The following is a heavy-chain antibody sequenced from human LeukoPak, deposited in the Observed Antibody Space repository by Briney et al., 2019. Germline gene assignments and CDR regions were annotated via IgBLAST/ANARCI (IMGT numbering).Heavy chain of an antibody. Sequence: GGSLRLSCAASGFTFSSYGMHWVRQAPGKGLEWVAVISYDGSNKYYADSVKGRFTISRGNPKNSLYLEMNSLRVEDTAVYFCARDTPLGCFDLWGQGTLVNVSS. V-gene: IGHV3-30*03. J-gene: IGHJ4*02. D-gene: IGHD2-15*01. CDR1: GFTFSSYG. CDR2: ISYDGSNK. CDR3: ARDTPLGCFDL.